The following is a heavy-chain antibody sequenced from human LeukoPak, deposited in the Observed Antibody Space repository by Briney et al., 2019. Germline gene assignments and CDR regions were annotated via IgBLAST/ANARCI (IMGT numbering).Heavy chain of an antibody. CDR3: AKGGWLVVVPAAPIDY. D-gene: IGHD2-2*01. CDR1: GFTFSSYA. V-gene: IGHV3-23*01. CDR2: ISGSGGST. Sequence: GGSLRLSCAASGFTFSSYAMSWVRQAPGKGLEWVSAISGSGGSTYYADSVKGRFTISRDNSKNTLYLQMNSLRAEDTAVYYCAKGGWLVVVPAAPIDYWGQGTLVTVSS. J-gene: IGHJ4*02.